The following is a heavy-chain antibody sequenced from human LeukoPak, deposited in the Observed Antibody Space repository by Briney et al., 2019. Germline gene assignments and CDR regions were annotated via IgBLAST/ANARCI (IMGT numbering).Heavy chain of an antibody. D-gene: IGHD6-25*01. Sequence: GSLRLSCAASGFTFSDYAMNWVRQAPGKGLEWIANIYYSGSTYYSPSLKSRVTVSVDTSKNQFSLKLSSVTAADTAIYYCARQSTIAAAKIDPWGQGSLVTVSS. CDR1: GFTFSDYA. CDR3: ARQSTIAAAKIDP. CDR2: IYYSGST. V-gene: IGHV4-59*04. J-gene: IGHJ5*02.